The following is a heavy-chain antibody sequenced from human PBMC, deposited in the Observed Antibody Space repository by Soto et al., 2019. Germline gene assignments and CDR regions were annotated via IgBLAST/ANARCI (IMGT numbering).Heavy chain of an antibody. J-gene: IGHJ6*02. V-gene: IGHV6-1*01. CDR1: GDSVSSNSAA. CDR3: ARGRRGIAVARTDYYYGMDV. D-gene: IGHD6-19*01. Sequence: SQTLSLTSAISGDSVSSNSAAWNWIRQSPSRGLEWLGRTYYRSKWYNDYAVSVKSRITINPDTSKNQFSLQLNSVTPEDTAVYYCARGRRGIAVARTDYYYGMDVWGQGTTVTVSS. CDR2: TYYRSKWYN.